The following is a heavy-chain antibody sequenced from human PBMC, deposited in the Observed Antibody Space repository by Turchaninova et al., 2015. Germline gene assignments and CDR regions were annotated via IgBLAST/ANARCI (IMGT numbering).Heavy chain of an antibody. CDR1: GFTVSSNY. D-gene: IGHD1-7*01. CDR3: ARGDGNYYWYFDL. V-gene: IGHV3-53*01. J-gene: IGHJ2*01. CDR2: FYSGGIT. Sequence: EVQLVESGGGLIQPGGSLRLSCAASGFTVSSNYMSWVRQAPGKGLEWVSVFYSGGITYYADSVKGRFTISRDHSKSTLYLQMNSLRVEDTAVYYCARGDGNYYWYFDLWGRGTLVTVSS.